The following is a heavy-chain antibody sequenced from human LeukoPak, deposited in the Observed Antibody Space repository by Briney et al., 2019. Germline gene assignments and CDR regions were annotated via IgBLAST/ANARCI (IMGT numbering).Heavy chain of an antibody. Sequence: VGSLRLSCEAPGVTVSSNYMTSVYQAQRKGLEWVSVIYSGGSTYYADSVKGRFTISRDNSKNTLYLQMDSLRPEDTAVYYCARDDFWSGYQDVWGKGTTVTVSS. D-gene: IGHD3-3*01. CDR2: IYSGGST. J-gene: IGHJ6*04. CDR3: ARDDFWSGYQDV. V-gene: IGHV3-66*02. CDR1: GVTVSSNY.